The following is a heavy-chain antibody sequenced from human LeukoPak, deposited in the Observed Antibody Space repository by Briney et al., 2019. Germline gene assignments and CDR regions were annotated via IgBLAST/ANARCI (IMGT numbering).Heavy chain of an antibody. CDR1: GDSISGYY. CDR2: IFYSGSA. Sequence: SETLSLTCTVSGDSISGYYWHWIRQPPGKGLEWIAYIFYSGSANYNPSLKSRVTISVDTSKNQFSLKLSSVTAADTAVYYCARDRSVSARLFDYRGQGTLVTVSP. V-gene: IGHV4-59*01. D-gene: IGHD6-6*01. J-gene: IGHJ4*02. CDR3: ARDRSVSARLFDY.